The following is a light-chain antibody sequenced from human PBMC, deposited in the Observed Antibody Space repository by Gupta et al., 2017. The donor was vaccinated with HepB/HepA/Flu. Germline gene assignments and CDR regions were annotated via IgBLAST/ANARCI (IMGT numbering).Light chain of an antibody. Sequence: QSVLTQPPSASGTPGQRVTISCSGSSSNIGTNTVNWYQQLPGTAPKVRIDSSHQRPSGVPDRFSASKSGTSASLAISGLQSEDEAYDDCASWDTSLTGLLFGGGTKLTVL. CDR1: SSNIGTNT. V-gene: IGLV1-44*01. CDR2: SSH. J-gene: IGLJ3*02. CDR3: ASWDTSLTGLL.